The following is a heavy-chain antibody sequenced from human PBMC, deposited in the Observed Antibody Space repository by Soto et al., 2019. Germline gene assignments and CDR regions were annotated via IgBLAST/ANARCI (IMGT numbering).Heavy chain of an antibody. D-gene: IGHD5-12*01. V-gene: IGHV1-69*13. Sequence: SVKVSCKASGGTFSSYAISWVRQAPGQGLEWMGGIIPIFGTANYAQKFQGRVTITADESTSTAYMELSSLRSEDTAIYYCAAPPNRDAYNYDYWGQGTLVTVSS. CDR1: GGTFSSYA. CDR2: IIPIFGTA. J-gene: IGHJ4*02. CDR3: AAPPNRDAYNYDY.